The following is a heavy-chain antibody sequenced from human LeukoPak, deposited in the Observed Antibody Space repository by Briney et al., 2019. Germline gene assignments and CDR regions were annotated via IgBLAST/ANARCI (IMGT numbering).Heavy chain of an antibody. J-gene: IGHJ5*02. Sequence: PGGSLRLSCAASGFTFSNAWMSWVRQAPGKGLEWVGRIKSKTDGGTTDYAAPVKGRFTISRDDSKNTLYLQMNSLKTEGTAVYYCTRDRFYVWFDPWGQGNLVTVSS. CDR3: TRDRFYVWFDP. D-gene: IGHD3-16*01. CDR1: GFTFSNAW. V-gene: IGHV3-15*01. CDR2: IKSKTDGGTT.